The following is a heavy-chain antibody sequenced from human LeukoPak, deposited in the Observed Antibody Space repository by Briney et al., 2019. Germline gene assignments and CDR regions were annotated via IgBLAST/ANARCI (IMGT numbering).Heavy chain of an antibody. Sequence: SGGSLRLSCAASGFTFSGYLMSWVRQAPGKGLEWVANMKEEGSEKYYVDSVKGRFIISRDNATNSLYLQMNSLRAEDTAVYYCARDSSAAPHSYWGQGTLVTVFS. CDR2: MKEEGSEK. V-gene: IGHV3-7*01. J-gene: IGHJ4*02. D-gene: IGHD2-15*01. CDR3: ARDSSAAPHSY. CDR1: GFTFSGYL.